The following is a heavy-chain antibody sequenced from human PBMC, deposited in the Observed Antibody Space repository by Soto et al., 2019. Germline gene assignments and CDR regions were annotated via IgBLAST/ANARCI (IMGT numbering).Heavy chain of an antibody. D-gene: IGHD6-19*01. Sequence: PGESLKISCQGSGYDFSKYWITWGRQMPGKGLEWMARIYPGDSYSDYSPSFRGHVTMSIDKSTSTAHLQWTSLRTSDTASYYCARVETPTVAGTCNNWGQGTQVTVSS. CDR1: GYDFSKYW. J-gene: IGHJ4*02. CDR2: IYPGDSYS. CDR3: ARVETPTVAGTCNN. V-gene: IGHV5-10-1*01.